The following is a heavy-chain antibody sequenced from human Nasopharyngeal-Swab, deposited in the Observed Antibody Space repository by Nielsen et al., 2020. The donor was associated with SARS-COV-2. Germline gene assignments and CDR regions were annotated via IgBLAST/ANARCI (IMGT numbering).Heavy chain of an antibody. CDR3: AKDYGDYLNAYYYYYYMDV. CDR2: ISSSSSYT. Sequence: RQAPGKGLEWVSYISSSSSYTNYADSVKGRFTISRDNAKNSLYLQMNSLRAEDTAVYYCAKDYGDYLNAYYYYYYMDVWGKGTTVTVSS. V-gene: IGHV3-11*05. D-gene: IGHD4-17*01. J-gene: IGHJ6*03.